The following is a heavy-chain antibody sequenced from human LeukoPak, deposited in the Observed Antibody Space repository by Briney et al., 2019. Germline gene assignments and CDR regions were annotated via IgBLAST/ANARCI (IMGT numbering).Heavy chain of an antibody. CDR3: ARLRKYSSRSNYFDY. CDR1: GFTFSSYA. Sequence: GGSLRLSCAASGFTFSSYAMHWVRQAPGKGLEWVAVISYDGSNKYYADSVKGRFTISRDNSKNTLYLQMNSLRAEDTAVYYCARLRKYSSRSNYFDYWGQGTLVTVSS. J-gene: IGHJ4*02. CDR2: ISYDGSNK. V-gene: IGHV3-30*04. D-gene: IGHD6-13*01.